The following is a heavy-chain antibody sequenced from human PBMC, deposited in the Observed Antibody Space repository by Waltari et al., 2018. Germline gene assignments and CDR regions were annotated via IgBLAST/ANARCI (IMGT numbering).Heavy chain of an antibody. Sequence: QVQLVESGGGVVQPGRSLRISCAASGFSLSGYGMHWVRQAPGKGLDWVSMISHDGGAKYYADSVKGRFTVSRDNSKNTVYLEMNSLRPEDTAVYYCAKDLYSSGWYNYFDPWGQGTLVTVSS. D-gene: IGHD6-19*01. V-gene: IGHV3-30*18. CDR2: ISHDGGAK. J-gene: IGHJ5*02. CDR1: GFSLSGYG. CDR3: AKDLYSSGWYNYFDP.